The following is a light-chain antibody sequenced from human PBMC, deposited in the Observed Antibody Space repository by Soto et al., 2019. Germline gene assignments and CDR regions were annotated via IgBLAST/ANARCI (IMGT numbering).Light chain of an antibody. CDR3: QQSYSTPHT. V-gene: IGKV1-39*01. Sequence: DIQMTQSPSSLSASVGDRVTITCRASQSISIYLNWYQQKPGKAPKLLIYAASILQSGVPSRLSGIGSGTDFTLTISSLQPEDFATYYCQQSYSTPHTLRQGTKLEIK. J-gene: IGKJ2*01. CDR1: QSISIY. CDR2: AAS.